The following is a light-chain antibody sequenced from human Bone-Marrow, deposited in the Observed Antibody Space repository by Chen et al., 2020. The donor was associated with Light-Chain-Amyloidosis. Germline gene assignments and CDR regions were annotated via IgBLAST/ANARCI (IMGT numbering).Light chain of an antibody. V-gene: IGLV3-21*02. J-gene: IGLJ3*02. Sequence: SYVLTQPSSVSVAPGQTATIVCGGNNIGSTSVHWYQQTPGQAPLVVVYDDSDRPSGIPERLSGSNCGNTATLTSSRVEAGDEADYYCQVWDRSSDRPVFGGGTKLTVL. CDR1: NIGSTS. CDR3: QVWDRSSDRPV. CDR2: DDS.